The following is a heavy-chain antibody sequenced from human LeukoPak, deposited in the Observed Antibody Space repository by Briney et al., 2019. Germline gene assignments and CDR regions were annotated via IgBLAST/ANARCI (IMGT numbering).Heavy chain of an antibody. D-gene: IGHD2-2*01. J-gene: IGHJ5*02. CDR1: GGSFSGYY. V-gene: IGHV4-34*01. Sequence: SETLSLTCAVYGGSFSGYYWSWIRQPPGKGLEWIGEINHSGSTNYNPSLKSRVTISVDTSKNQFSLKLSSVTAADTAVYYCARASAYCSSSNCPSWFDPWGQGTLVTVSS. CDR3: ARASAYCSSSNCPSWFDP. CDR2: INHSGST.